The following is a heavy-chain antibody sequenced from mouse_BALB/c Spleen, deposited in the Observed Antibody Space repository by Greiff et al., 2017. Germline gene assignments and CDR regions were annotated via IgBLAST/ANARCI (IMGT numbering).Heavy chain of an antibody. CDR2: INPYNDGT. Sequence: EVQLQQSGPELVKPGASVKMSCKASGYTFTSYVMHWVKQKPGQGLEWIGYINPYNDGTKYNEKFKGKATLTSDKSSSTAYMELSSLTSEDSAVYYCARGGATNWDYFDYWGQGTTLTVSS. CDR3: ARGGATNWDYFDY. CDR1: GYTFTSYV. D-gene: IGHD4-1*01. V-gene: IGHV1-14*01. J-gene: IGHJ2*01.